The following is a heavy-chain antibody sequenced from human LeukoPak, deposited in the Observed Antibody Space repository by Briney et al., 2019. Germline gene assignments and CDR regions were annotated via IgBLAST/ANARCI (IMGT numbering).Heavy chain of an antibody. CDR2: ISAGGGNT. J-gene: IGHJ4*02. CDR3: AKIVHDSSGSGY. D-gene: IGHD3-22*01. CDR1: GLTLDSYA. Sequence: PGGSLRLSCVATGLTLDSYAMSWVRQAPGKGLEWVSGISAGGGNTYYTDSVKGRFTISRDNSKNTLYLQMNSLRAEDTAVYYCAKIVHDSSGSGYWGQGTLVTVSS. V-gene: IGHV3-23*01.